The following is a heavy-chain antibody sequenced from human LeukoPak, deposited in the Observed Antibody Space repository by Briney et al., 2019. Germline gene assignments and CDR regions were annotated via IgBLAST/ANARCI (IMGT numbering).Heavy chain of an antibody. J-gene: IGHJ5*02. Sequence: GGSLRLSCAASGFTFSSYAMNWVRQAPGKGLEWVAVISSDGSNKYHADFVRGRITISRDNSKNTLYLQMNGLRAEDTAVYYCARDNSVRDEAWWFNPWGQGTLVTVSS. CDR2: ISSDGSNK. D-gene: IGHD5-24*01. V-gene: IGHV3-30*04. CDR3: ARDNSVRDEAWWFNP. CDR1: GFTFSSYA.